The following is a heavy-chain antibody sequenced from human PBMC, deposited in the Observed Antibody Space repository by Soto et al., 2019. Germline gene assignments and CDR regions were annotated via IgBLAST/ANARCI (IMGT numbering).Heavy chain of an antibody. D-gene: IGHD6-19*01. Sequence: QVQLQESGPGLVRPSQTLSLTCTVSGDSITNGLSYWSWIRQHPETGLEWIGYIHYSGSTDYTPSLKRRATISVDTSKSQFSLKLTSVTAADTAVYYCARQKWLSPFDYWGQGTLVTVSS. CDR1: GDSITNGLSY. J-gene: IGHJ4*02. CDR3: ARQKWLSPFDY. V-gene: IGHV4-31*03. CDR2: IHYSGST.